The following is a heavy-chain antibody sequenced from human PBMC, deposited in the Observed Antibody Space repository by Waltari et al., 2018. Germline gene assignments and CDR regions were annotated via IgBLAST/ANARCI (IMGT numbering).Heavy chain of an antibody. CDR3: ATSKSAHPWTFDF. CDR1: GGSSGGYY. Sequence: QVQIQQWGAGLLKPLETQSLTCAVRGGSSGGYYWSWIRQTPGQGLEWLGEINQIGNTNYNPSLKSRVTISLDTSRTQFSLSLTSVTAADTALYYCATSKSAHPWTFDFWGQGTLVTVSS. J-gene: IGHJ4*02. V-gene: IGHV4-34*01. CDR2: INQIGNT. D-gene: IGHD6-6*01.